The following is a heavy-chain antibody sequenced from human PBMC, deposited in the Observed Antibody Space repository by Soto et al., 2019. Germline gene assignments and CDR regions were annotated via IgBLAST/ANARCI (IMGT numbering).Heavy chain of an antibody. CDR2: ISGDGTRT. CDR3: VKDLRPNRGWFGP. Sequence: PGGSLRLSCAASGFTFYNYAMTWVRQAPGKGLEWVSGISGDGTRTYYGDSVKGRFTISRDNSKNTVFLQMNSLRAEDTALYYCVKDLRPNRGWFGPWGQGTRVTVSS. V-gene: IGHV3-23*01. CDR1: GFTFYNYA. D-gene: IGHD3-3*01. J-gene: IGHJ5*02.